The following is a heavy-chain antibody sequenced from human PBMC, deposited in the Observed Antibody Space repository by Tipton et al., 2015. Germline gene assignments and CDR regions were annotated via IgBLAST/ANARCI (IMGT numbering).Heavy chain of an antibody. Sequence: PGLVKPSQTLTLTCAISGDSVSSNSAAWNWIRQSPSRGLEWLGRTYYRSKWYNDYAVSVKSRITITPDTSKNQFTLHLNSVTPDDTAMYYCARGAQHITWSWGQGTLVTVSS. CDR1: GDSVSSNSAA. V-gene: IGHV6-1*01. J-gene: IGHJ5*02. CDR2: TYYRSKWYN. CDR3: ARGAQHITWS. D-gene: IGHD2-8*02.